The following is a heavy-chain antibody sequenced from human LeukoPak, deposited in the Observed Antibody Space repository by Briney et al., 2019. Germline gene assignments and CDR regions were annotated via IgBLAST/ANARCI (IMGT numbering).Heavy chain of an antibody. D-gene: IGHD6-13*01. CDR3: ARDARQELLAGGFDF. J-gene: IGHJ4*02. V-gene: IGHV4-4*07. CDR1: GGSLGSNY. Sequence: SETLSLTCTIAGGSLGSNYWSWIRQPAGKGLEWIGRIHASGTTNYDPSLKRRVTMSVDTSKNQFSLKLKSVTAADTAVYYCARDARQELLAGGFDFWGQGTLATVSS. CDR2: IHASGTT.